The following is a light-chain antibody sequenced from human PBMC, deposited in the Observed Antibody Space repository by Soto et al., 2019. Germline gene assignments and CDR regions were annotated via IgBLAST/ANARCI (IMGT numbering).Light chain of an antibody. CDR3: GTWDSRLSAGHVV. Sequence: QSVLTQPPSVSAAPGQKVTISCSGSSSNIGNNYVSWYQQLPGTAPKLLIYDNNKRPSGIPDRFSGSKSGTSATLGITGLQTGDESDYYCGTWDSRLSAGHVVFGGGTQLTVL. J-gene: IGLJ2*01. CDR1: SSNIGNNY. CDR2: DNN. V-gene: IGLV1-51*01.